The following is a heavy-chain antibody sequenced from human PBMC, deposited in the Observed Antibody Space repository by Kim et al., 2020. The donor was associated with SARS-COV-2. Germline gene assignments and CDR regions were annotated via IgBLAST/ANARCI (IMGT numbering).Heavy chain of an antibody. CDR3: ARGRYSYGQYYFDY. CDR2: INHSGST. V-gene: IGHV4-34*01. D-gene: IGHD5-18*01. J-gene: IGHJ4*02. CDR1: GGSFSGYY. Sequence: SETLSLTCAVYGGSFSGYYWSWIRQPPGKGLEWIGEINHSGSTNYNPSLKSRVTISVDTSKNQFSLKLSSVTAADTAVYYCARGRYSYGQYYFDYWGQGT.